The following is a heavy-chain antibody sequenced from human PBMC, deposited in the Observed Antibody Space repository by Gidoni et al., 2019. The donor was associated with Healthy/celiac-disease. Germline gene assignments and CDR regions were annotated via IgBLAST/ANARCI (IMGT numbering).Heavy chain of an antibody. Sequence: EVQLVESGGGLVKPGGSLRLSCAASGFTFSNAWMSWVRQAPGKGLEWVGRIKSKTDGGTTDYAAPVKGRFTISRDDSKNTLYLQMNSLKTEDTAVYYCTTDSAPGVVTAPLDYWGQGTLVTVSS. V-gene: IGHV3-15*01. J-gene: IGHJ4*02. CDR2: IKSKTDGGTT. CDR3: TTDSAPGVVTAPLDY. CDR1: GFTFSNAW. D-gene: IGHD2-21*02.